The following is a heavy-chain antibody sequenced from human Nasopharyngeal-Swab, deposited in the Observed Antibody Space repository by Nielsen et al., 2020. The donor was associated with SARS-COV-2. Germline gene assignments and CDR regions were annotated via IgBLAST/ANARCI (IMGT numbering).Heavy chain of an antibody. V-gene: IGHV4-39*01. CDR1: GGSISGSSFF. CDR3: ASGADGYNFANY. CDR2: VFYSGYA. D-gene: IGHD5-24*01. Sequence: SETLSLTCAVSGGSISGSSFFWGWIRQSPGKGLEWIGSVFYSGYAHYNPSLESRVTISVDTAKNQFSLRLSSVTDADTAVYYCASGADGYNFANYWGQGTLVTVSS. J-gene: IGHJ4*02.